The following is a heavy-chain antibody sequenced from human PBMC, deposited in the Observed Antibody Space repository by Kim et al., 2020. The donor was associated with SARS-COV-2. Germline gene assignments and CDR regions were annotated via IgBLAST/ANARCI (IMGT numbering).Heavy chain of an antibody. J-gene: IGHJ3*02. Sequence: YAQTCQEGVTITRDMSTSTAYMELSSLCSEDTAVYYCAADSSVYYDAFDIWGQGTMVTVSS. CDR3: AADSSVYYDAFDI. V-gene: IGHV1-58*01. D-gene: IGHD3-22*01.